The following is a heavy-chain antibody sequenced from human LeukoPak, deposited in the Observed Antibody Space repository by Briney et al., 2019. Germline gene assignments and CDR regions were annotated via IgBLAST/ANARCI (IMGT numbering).Heavy chain of an antibody. D-gene: IGHD2-2*01. CDR3: AKGYCSSTSCFFDY. J-gene: IGHJ4*02. V-gene: IGHV3-9*01. Sequence: GGSLRLSCAASGFTFDDYAMHWVRQAPGKGLEWVSGISWNSGSIGYADSMKGRFTISRDNAKNSLYLQMNSLRAEDTALYYCAKGYCSSTSCFFDYWGQGTLVTVSS. CDR2: ISWNSGSI. CDR1: GFTFDDYA.